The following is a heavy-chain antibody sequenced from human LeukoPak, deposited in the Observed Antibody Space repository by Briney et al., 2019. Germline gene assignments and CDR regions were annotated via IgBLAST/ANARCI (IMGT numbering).Heavy chain of an antibody. V-gene: IGHV3-33*01. CDR3: ARWYYYDSSGCPDY. CDR2: IWYDGSNK. CDR1: GFTFSNYG. D-gene: IGHD3-22*01. J-gene: IGHJ4*02. Sequence: GGSLRLSCAASGFTFSNYGMHWVRQAPGKGLEWVAVIWYDGSNKYYADSVKGRFTISRDNSKNAVYLQMNSLGAEDTALYYCARWYYYDSSGCPDYWGQGTLVTVSS.